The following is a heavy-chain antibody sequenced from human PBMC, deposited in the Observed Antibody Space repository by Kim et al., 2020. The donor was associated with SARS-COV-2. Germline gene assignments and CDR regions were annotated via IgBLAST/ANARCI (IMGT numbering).Heavy chain of an antibody. V-gene: IGHV3-33*01. CDR2: IGYDGSDK. J-gene: IGHJ6*02. CDR1: GFIFRNYG. CDR3: ARDIEDCTGTRCSPDYYYGLDV. D-gene: IGHD2-2*01. Sequence: GGSLRLSCSASGFIFRNYGMHWVRQAPGQGLEWVAVIGYDGSDKYYGDSVKGRFIVSKDTSKNTLYLQMNSLRAEDTAIYYCARDIEDCTGTRCSPDYYYGLDVWGQGTTVTV.